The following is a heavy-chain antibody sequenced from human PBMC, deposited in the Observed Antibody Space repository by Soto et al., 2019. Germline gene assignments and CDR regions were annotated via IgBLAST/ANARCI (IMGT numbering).Heavy chain of an antibody. CDR3: AKKRVLVPAMYHFDY. Sequence: GSLRLSCAASGFTFSSYAMNWVRQAPGKGLEWVSIISGDGGTTSYADSVKGRFTISRDNSKNTLYLQMNSLRAEDTAVYYCAKKRVLVPAMYHFDYWGQGTLVTVS. J-gene: IGHJ4*02. CDR2: ISGDGGTT. CDR1: GFTFSSYA. V-gene: IGHV3-23*01. D-gene: IGHD2-2*01.